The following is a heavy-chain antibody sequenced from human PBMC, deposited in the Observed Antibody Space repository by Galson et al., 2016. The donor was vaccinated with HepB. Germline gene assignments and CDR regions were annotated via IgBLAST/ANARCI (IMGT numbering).Heavy chain of an antibody. CDR3: ARLEGVGPSPGQNAFDI. V-gene: IGHV4-4*08. J-gene: IGHJ3*02. D-gene: IGHD3-10*01. Sequence: SETLSLTCTVSGGSISGFYWNWIRQPPGKGLEWIGYSSRYNPSLKNRATISIDTSKNQVSLNLNSVTAADTAVYYCARLEGVGPSPGQNAFDIWGQGTMVTVAS. CDR1: GGSISGFY. CDR2: SSR.